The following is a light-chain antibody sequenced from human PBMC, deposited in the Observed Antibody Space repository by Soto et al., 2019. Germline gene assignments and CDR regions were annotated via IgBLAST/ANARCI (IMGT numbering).Light chain of an antibody. CDR2: EDI. CDR1: SSDVGSYNL. Sequence: QSVLTQPASVSGSPGQSITISCTGTSSDVGSYNLVSWYQQHPGKAPKLMIYEDIKRPSGVSNRFSGSKSGNTASLTISGLQAEDEADYYCCSYAGRSTYVFGSGTKLTVL. J-gene: IGLJ1*01. V-gene: IGLV2-23*01. CDR3: CSYAGRSTYV.